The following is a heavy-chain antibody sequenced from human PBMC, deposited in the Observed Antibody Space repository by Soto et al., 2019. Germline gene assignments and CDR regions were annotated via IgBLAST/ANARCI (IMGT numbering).Heavy chain of an antibody. J-gene: IGHJ6*02. CDR2: IYYSGST. V-gene: IGHV4-30-4*01. D-gene: IGHD3-10*01. CDR3: ARKRMRGSGRGRMDV. CDR1: GGSISSGDYY. Sequence: QVQLQESGPGLVKPSQTLSLTCTVSGGSISSGDYYWSWIRQPPGKGLGWIGYIYYSGSTYYNPSLKNRVTITVDTSKNQFSLKLSSVTAADTAVYYCARKRMRGSGRGRMDVWGQGTTVTVSS.